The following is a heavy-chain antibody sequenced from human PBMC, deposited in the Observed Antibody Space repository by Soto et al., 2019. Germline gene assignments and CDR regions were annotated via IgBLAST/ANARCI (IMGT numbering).Heavy chain of an antibody. CDR2: ISWNSGSI. D-gene: IGHD1-26*01. Sequence: EVQLVESGGGLVQPGRSLRLSCAASGFTFDDYAMHWVRQAPGKGLEWVSGISWNSGSIGYADSVKGRFTISRDNAKNSLYLQMNSLRAEYTALYYCAKGEVGALSYWGQGTLVTVSS. CDR1: GFTFDDYA. V-gene: IGHV3-9*01. CDR3: AKGEVGALSY. J-gene: IGHJ4*02.